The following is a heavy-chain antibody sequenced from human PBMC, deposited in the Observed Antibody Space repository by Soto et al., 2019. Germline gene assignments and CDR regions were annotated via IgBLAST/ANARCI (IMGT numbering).Heavy chain of an antibody. J-gene: IGHJ3*01. CDR2: LYDVFGS. Sequence: VPLVESGGGLIQPGESLRLSCAAFGLTVSGTKYVAWVRQAPGKGLEWVSALYDVFGSFYADSVKGRFTTSSDRSKSTVYLQMNDLRPDDTAVYYCASWHEREHAYDVWGQGTTVIVSS. D-gene: IGHD1-1*01. CDR1: GLTVSGTKY. CDR3: ASWHEREHAYDV. V-gene: IGHV3-53*01.